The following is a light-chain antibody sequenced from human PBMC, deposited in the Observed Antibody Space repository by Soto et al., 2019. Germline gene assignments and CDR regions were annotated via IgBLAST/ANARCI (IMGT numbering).Light chain of an antibody. Sequence: DIVMPQSPLSLPVTPGEPASISCRSSQSLLHSNGYNYLDWYLQKPGQSPQLLIYLGSNRASGVPDRFSGSGSGTDVTLKISRVEAEDVGVYYCMQALQTPTFGGGTKVEIK. CDR3: MQALQTPT. CDR1: QSLLHSNGYNY. V-gene: IGKV2-28*01. J-gene: IGKJ4*01. CDR2: LGS.